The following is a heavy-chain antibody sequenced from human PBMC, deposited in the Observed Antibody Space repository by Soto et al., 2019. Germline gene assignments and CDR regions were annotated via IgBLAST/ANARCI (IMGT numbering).Heavy chain of an antibody. CDR2: IYYIGST. J-gene: IGHJ6*03. V-gene: IGHV4-39*01. D-gene: IGHD6-6*01. CDR3: ARIEYSSPPAHYMDV. Sequence: PSETLSLTCTVSGVSISSSSYYWGWIRQPPGKGLEWIGSIYYIGSTYYNPSLKSRVTISVDTSKNQFSLKLSSVTAADTAVSYCARIEYSSPPAHYMDVWGKGTTVTVSS. CDR1: GVSISSSSYY.